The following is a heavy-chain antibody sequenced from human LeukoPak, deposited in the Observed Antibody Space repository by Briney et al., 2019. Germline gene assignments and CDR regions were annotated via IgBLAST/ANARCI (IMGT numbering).Heavy chain of an antibody. D-gene: IGHD1-26*01. J-gene: IGHJ4*02. CDR2: ISGSGGST. Sequence: GGSLRLSCAASGFTVSSNYMSWVRQAPGKGLEWVSAISGSGGSTYYADSVKGRFTISRDNSKNTLYLQMNSLRAEGTAVYYCAKADRYSGSYYWYFDYWGQGTLVTVSS. V-gene: IGHV3-23*01. CDR1: GFTVSSNY. CDR3: AKADRYSGSYYWYFDY.